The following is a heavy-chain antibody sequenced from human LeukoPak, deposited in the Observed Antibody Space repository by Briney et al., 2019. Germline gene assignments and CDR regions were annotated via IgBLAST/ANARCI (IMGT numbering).Heavy chain of an antibody. CDR1: GGSISSSSYY. CDR3: ARTGRGYSYGFDY. CDR2: IYYSGST. V-gene: IGHV4-39*07. J-gene: IGHJ4*02. D-gene: IGHD5-18*01. Sequence: SETLSLTCTVSGGSISSSSYYWGWIRQPPGKGLEWIGSIYYSGSTYYNPSLKSRVTISVDTSKNQLSLKLSSVTAADTAVYYCARTGRGYSYGFDYWGQGTLVTVSS.